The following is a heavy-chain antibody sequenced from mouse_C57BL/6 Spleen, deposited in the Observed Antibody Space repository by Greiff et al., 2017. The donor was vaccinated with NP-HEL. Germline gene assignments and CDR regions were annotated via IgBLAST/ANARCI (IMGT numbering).Heavy chain of an antibody. CDR1: GYAFSSSW. D-gene: IGHD1-1*01. CDR3: ARVYGDWYFDV. Sequence: VQLQESGPELVKPGASVKISCKASGYAFSSSWMNWVKQRPGKGLEWIGRIYPGDGDTNYNGKFKGKATLTADKSSSTAYMQLSSLTSEDSAVYFCARVYGDWYFDVWGTGTTVTVSS. CDR2: IYPGDGDT. V-gene: IGHV1-82*01. J-gene: IGHJ1*03.